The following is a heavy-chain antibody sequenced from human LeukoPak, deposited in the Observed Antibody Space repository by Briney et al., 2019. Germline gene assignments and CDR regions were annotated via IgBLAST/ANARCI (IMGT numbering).Heavy chain of an antibody. CDR2: IRNDGNNK. J-gene: IGHJ6*02. D-gene: IGHD2-15*01. V-gene: IGHV3-33*03. CDR3: ARGLVGGLDV. Sequence: PGRSLRLSCAASGFTSRSYDMHWVRQAPGKGLEWVASIRNDGNNKHYADFVRGRFTISRDNSRDTLYLQMNSLRVEDAAVYYCARGLVGGLDVWGQGTTVTVPS. CDR1: GFTSRSYD.